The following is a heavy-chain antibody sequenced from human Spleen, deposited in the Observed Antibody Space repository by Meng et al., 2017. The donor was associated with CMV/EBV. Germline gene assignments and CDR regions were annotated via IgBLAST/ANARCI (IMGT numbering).Heavy chain of an antibody. CDR1: GFTFSDYY. CDR3: ASARDYYYYGMDV. J-gene: IGHJ6*02. D-gene: IGHD5-24*01. Sequence: GGSLRLSCAASGFTFSDYYMSWIRQAPGKGLEWVSYISSSGSTIYYADSVKGRFTISRDNAKNSLYLQMNSLRAEDTAVYYCASARDYYYYGMDVWGQGTTVTVSS. CDR2: ISSSGSTI. V-gene: IGHV3-11*04.